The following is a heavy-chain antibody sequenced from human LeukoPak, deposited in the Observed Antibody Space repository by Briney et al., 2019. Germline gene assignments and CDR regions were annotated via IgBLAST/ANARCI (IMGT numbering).Heavy chain of an antibody. J-gene: IGHJ4*02. CDR3: ARDPVGYCTSTSCSFFDY. V-gene: IGHV3-21*01. CDR1: GFTFSSYS. CDR2: FSSSSSYI. Sequence: PGGSLRLSCAASGFTFSSYSMNWVRQAPGKGLEWVSSFSSSSSYIYYADSVKGRFTISRDNAKNSLYLQMNSLRAEDTAVCYCARDPVGYCTSTSCSFFDYWGQGTLVTVSS. D-gene: IGHD2-2*01.